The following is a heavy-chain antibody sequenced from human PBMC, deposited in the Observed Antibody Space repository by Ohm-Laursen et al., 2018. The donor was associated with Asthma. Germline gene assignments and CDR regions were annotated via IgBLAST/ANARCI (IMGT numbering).Heavy chain of an antibody. CDR1: GYTFSRYS. Sequence: SLRLSCAASGYTFSRYSIHWIRQAPGKGLEWVASISTASTFIYYADSVRGRFTTSRDNARNLVYLQMNSLRAEDTAVYYCAREGDLMSGHAFDFWGEGTLVTVSS. V-gene: IGHV3-21*01. CDR2: ISTASTFI. CDR3: AREGDLMSGHAFDF. D-gene: IGHD3-3*01. J-gene: IGHJ4*02.